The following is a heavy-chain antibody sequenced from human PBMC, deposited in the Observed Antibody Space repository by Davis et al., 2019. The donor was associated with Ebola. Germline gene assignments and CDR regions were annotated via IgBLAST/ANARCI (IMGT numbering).Heavy chain of an antibody. Sequence: PGGSLRLSCTVSGASISSGSYYWGWIRHPPGKGLEWIGSIYYSGSTYYNPSLETRVTISVDTSKNQFSLKLSSVTAADTAVYYCARDLRGAGRVWYFDLWGRGTLVTVSS. J-gene: IGHJ2*01. CDR3: ARDLRGAGRVWYFDL. D-gene: IGHD1-1*01. CDR2: IYYSGST. CDR1: GASISSGSYY. V-gene: IGHV4-39*07.